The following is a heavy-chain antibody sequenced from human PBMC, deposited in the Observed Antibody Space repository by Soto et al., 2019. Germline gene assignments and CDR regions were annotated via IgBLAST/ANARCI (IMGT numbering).Heavy chain of an antibody. CDR3: ARGKLWQPRLVEAFDY. J-gene: IGHJ4*02. Sequence: QVQLVQSGAEVKKPGASVKVSCKAAGYTFTDYAMHWVRQAPGQRLEWMGWINAGNGNTKYSQKFQGRVTITSDTSASTDYMELGSLRSEDTAVYYCARGKLWQPRLVEAFDYWGQGTLVTVSS. CDR2: INAGNGNT. V-gene: IGHV1-3*01. D-gene: IGHD5-18*01. CDR1: GYTFTDYA.